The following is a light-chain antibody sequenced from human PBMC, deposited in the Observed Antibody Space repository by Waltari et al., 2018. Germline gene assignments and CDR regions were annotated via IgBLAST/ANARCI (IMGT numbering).Light chain of an antibody. CDR2: WAS. Sequence: DIIMTQSPDSLAVSLGERATINCKSSQSLFSSSLNSNYLACYHQKPGQSPTLLIYWASTRESVVPDRFSGSGSGTDFTLTISSLQAEDVAVYYCHQYYRSPTFGGGTKVEIK. J-gene: IGKJ4*01. CDR1: QSLFSSSLNSNY. V-gene: IGKV4-1*01. CDR3: HQYYRSPT.